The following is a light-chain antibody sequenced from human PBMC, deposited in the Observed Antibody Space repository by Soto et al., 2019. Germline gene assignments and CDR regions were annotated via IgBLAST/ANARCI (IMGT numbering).Light chain of an antibody. CDR1: IGDVGGYNY. CDR2: GVT. V-gene: IGLV2-14*01. Sequence: QSVLTQPASVSGSPGQSITISCTGTIGDVGGYNYVSWYQQHPGKAPKLLISGVTNRPSGVSNRFAGSKSGNTASLTISGLQADDEADYYCSSYTTTKTLLFGGGTKLTVL. CDR3: SSYTTTKTLL. J-gene: IGLJ2*01.